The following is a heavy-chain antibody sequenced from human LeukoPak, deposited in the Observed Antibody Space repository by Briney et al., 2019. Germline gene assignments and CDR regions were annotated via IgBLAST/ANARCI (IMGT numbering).Heavy chain of an antibody. CDR2: ISSSSSIM. Sequence: GGSLRLSCAASGFTFSSYSMNWVRQAPGKGLEWVSYISSSSSIMDYADSVKGRFTISRDNAKNSLYLQMNSLRAEDTAVYYCARAHGYSYGYSDYWGQGTLVTVSS. D-gene: IGHD5-18*01. J-gene: IGHJ4*02. CDR3: ARAHGYSYGYSDY. CDR1: GFTFSSYS. V-gene: IGHV3-48*01.